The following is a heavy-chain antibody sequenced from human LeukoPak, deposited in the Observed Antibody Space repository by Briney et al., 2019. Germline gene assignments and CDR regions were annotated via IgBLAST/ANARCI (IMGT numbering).Heavy chain of an antibody. Sequence: ASVKVSCKASGYTFTSYYMHWVRQAPGQGLEWIGIINPSGGSTSYAQKFQGRVTMTRDTYTSTVYMELSSLRSEDTAVYYGAVGVGVVPAAIRGVFDYWGQGTLVTVSS. CDR1: GYTFTSYY. D-gene: IGHD2-2*01. J-gene: IGHJ4*02. CDR2: INPSGGST. V-gene: IGHV1-46*01. CDR3: AVGVGVVPAAIRGVFDY.